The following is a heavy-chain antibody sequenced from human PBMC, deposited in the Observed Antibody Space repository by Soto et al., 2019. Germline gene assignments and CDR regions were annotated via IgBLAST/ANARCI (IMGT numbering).Heavy chain of an antibody. J-gene: IGHJ4*02. CDR3: AREQLVPGIVDY. Sequence: QVQVVQSGAEVKKPGASVKVSCKASGYSFTTYAMHWVRQAPGQGLEWMGWINGGNDNTKYSQKFQGRVTITRDTSANTGYMELNSLISGDTAMYGCAREQLVPGIVDYWGQGTLVTVSS. D-gene: IGHD6-13*01. CDR2: INGGNDNT. V-gene: IGHV1-3*01. CDR1: GYSFTTYA.